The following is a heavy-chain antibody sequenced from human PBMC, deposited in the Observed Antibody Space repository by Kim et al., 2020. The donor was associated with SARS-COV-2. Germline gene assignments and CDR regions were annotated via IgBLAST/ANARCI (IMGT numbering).Heavy chain of an antibody. Sequence: GGSLRLSCGASGFPFSTYDMHWVRQGLGKGLEWVSGIGTLGDAYYGDSVRGRFTISRENDKSSFYLEMNNLRAGDTAVYYCAVSYSVGNYRTFDYWGQGT. J-gene: IGHJ4*02. V-gene: IGHV3-13*01. CDR1: GFPFSTYD. CDR3: AVSYSVGNYRTFDY. CDR2: IGTLGDA. D-gene: IGHD1-26*01.